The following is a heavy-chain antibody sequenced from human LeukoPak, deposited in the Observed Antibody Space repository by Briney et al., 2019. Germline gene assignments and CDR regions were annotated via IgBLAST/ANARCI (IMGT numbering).Heavy chain of an antibody. J-gene: IGHJ4*02. CDR3: LGGSNTAMVSSGFDY. V-gene: IGHV3-15*01. D-gene: IGHD5-18*01. CDR1: GFTFSNAW. CDR2: IKSKTDGGTT. Sequence: GGSLRLSCAASGFTFSNAWMSWVRQAPGKGLEWVGRIKSKTDGGTTDYAAPVKGRFTISRDDSKNTLYLQMNSLKTEDTAVYYCLGGSNTAMVSSGFDYWGQGTLVTVSS.